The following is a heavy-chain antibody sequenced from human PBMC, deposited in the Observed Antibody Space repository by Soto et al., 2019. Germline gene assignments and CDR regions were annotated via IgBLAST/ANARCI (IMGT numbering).Heavy chain of an antibody. CDR1: GYTFTTYG. J-gene: IGHJ6*02. V-gene: IGHV1-18*04. CDR2: ISTYSGKT. CDR3: ARAAETRYYGMDV. Sequence: ASVKVSCKASGYTFTTYGVSWVRQARGQGFEWMGWISTYSGKTDYARNLRGRVTMTTDTSTTTVYMEVRSLRFDDTAVYYCARAAETRYYGMDVWGPGTTVTVSS.